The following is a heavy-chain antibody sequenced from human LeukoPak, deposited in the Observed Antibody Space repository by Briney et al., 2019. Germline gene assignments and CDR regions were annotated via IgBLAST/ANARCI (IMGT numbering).Heavy chain of an antibody. CDR2: IDPSDSYT. V-gene: IGHV5-10-1*01. Sequence: GESLKISCKGSGYSFTSHWISWVRQMPGKGLEWMGRIDPSDSYTNYSPSFQGHVTISADKSISTAYLQWSSLKASDTAMYYCARQGRGVYCSGGSCYSFDPWGQGTLVTVSS. CDR3: ARQGRGVYCSGGSCYSFDP. D-gene: IGHD2-15*01. J-gene: IGHJ5*02. CDR1: GYSFTSHW.